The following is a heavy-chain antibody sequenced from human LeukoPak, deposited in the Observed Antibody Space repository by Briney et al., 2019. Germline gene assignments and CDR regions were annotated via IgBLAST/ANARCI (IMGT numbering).Heavy chain of an antibody. Sequence: GGSLRLPCVASGFTFSSYAMHWVRQAPGKGLEWVAFIPYDGSNKYYVDSVKGRFTITRDDSKNTLYLQMNSLRPEDTAVYYCAKDGVASTGPYHFDYWGQGTLVTVSS. D-gene: IGHD6-13*01. J-gene: IGHJ4*02. CDR1: GFTFSSYA. CDR2: IPYDGSNK. CDR3: AKDGVASTGPYHFDY. V-gene: IGHV3-30*02.